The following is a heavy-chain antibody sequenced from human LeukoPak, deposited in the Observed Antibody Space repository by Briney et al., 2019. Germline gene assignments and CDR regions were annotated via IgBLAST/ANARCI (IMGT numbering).Heavy chain of an antibody. J-gene: IGHJ5*02. CDR3: AKYPGSWARPTFDP. CDR2: ISGSGGTT. CDR1: GFTFSSYG. D-gene: IGHD6-13*01. V-gene: IGHV3-23*01. Sequence: GGSLRLSCAASGFTFSSYGMHWVRQAPGKGLKWVSSISGSGGTTYYADSVKGRFTISRDNSKNTVYLQMNTLRAEDTAVYYCAKYPGSWARPTFDPWGQGTLVTVFS.